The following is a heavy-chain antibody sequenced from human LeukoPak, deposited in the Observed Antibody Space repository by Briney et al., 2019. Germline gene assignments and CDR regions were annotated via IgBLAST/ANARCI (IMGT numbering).Heavy chain of an antibody. V-gene: IGHV3-53*01. Sequence: GGSLRLSCAASGFTVSSNYMSWVRQAPGKGLEWVSVIYSGGSTYYADSVKGRFTISRDNSKNTLYLQMNSLRAEDTAVYYCARVISVAAAGTNWFDPWGQGTLVTVSS. CDR2: IYSGGST. CDR3: ARVISVAAAGTNWFDP. J-gene: IGHJ5*02. D-gene: IGHD6-13*01. CDR1: GFTVSSNY.